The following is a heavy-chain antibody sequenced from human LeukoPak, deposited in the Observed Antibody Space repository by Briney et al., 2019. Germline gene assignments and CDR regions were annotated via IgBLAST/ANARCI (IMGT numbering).Heavy chain of an antibody. V-gene: IGHV3-7*01. J-gene: IGHJ2*01. D-gene: IGHD4-17*01. CDR3: ARTDYGDYDWYFDL. Sequence: GGSLTLSCAASGFTFSSYFMTWVRQAPGKGLEWVANIKQDGSEKYYVDSVKGRFSISRDNARDSLYLQMNSLRAEDTAVYYCARTDYGDYDWYFDLWGRGTLFTVSS. CDR1: GFTFSSYF. CDR2: IKQDGSEK.